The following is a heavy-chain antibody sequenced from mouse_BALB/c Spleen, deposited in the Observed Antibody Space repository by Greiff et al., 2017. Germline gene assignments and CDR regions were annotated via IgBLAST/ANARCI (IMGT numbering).Heavy chain of an antibody. Sequence: EVMLVESGGGLVKPGGSLKLSCAASGFTFSSYAMSWVRQTPEKRLEWVASISSGGSTYYPDSVKGRFTISRDNARNILYLQMSSLRSEDTAMYYCARGIDGYYNAMDYWGQGTSVTVSS. V-gene: IGHV5-6-5*01. CDR2: ISSGGST. J-gene: IGHJ4*01. CDR1: GFTFSSYA. CDR3: ARGIDGYYNAMDY. D-gene: IGHD2-3*01.